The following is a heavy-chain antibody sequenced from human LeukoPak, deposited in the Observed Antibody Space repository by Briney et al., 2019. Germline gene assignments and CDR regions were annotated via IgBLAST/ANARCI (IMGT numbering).Heavy chain of an antibody. CDR3: ARLRQQWLVFDY. V-gene: IGHV4-39*07. D-gene: IGHD6-19*01. CDR2: IYYSGST. Sequence: SQTLSLTCTVSGGSISSSSYYWGWIRQPPGKGLEWIGSIYYSGSTNYNPSLKSRVTISVDTSKNQFSLKLSSVTAADTAVYYCARLRQQWLVFDYWGQGTLVTVSS. CDR1: GGSISSSSYY. J-gene: IGHJ4*02.